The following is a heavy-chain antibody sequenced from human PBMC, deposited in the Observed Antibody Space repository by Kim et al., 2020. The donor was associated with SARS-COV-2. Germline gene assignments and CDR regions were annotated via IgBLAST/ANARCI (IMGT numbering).Heavy chain of an antibody. CDR2: IYYSGST. D-gene: IGHD5-18*01. V-gene: IGHV4-39*01. CDR1: GGSISSSSYY. J-gene: IGHJ6*02. CDR3: ASAGAMETHYYYYGMDV. Sequence: SETLSLTCTVSGGSISSSSYYWGWIRQPPGKGLEWIGSIYYSGSTYYNPSLKSRVTISVDTSKNQFSLKLSSVTAADTAVYYCASAGAMETHYYYYGMDVWGQGTTVTVSS.